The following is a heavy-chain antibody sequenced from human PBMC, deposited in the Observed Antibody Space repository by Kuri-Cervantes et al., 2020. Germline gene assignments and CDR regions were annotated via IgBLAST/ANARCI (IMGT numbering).Heavy chain of an antibody. D-gene: IGHD3-10*01. CDR1: GGTFSSYA. CDR3: ARASTNYGSGSYTLGY. Sequence: ASVKVSCKASGGTFSSYAISWVRQAPGQGLEWMGWINAGNGNTKYSQKFQGRVTITRDTSASTAYMELSSLRSEDTAVYYCARASTNYGSGSYTLGYWGQGTLVTVSS. CDR2: INAGNGNT. J-gene: IGHJ4*02. V-gene: IGHV1-3*01.